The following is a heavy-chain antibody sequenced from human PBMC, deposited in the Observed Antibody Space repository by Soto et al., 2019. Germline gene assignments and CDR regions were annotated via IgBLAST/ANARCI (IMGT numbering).Heavy chain of an antibody. CDR1: GGSISSSSYY. CDR3: ASSSDHYYGMDV. J-gene: IGHJ6*02. CDR2: IYYSGST. V-gene: IGHV4-39*01. D-gene: IGHD6-6*01. Sequence: QLLESGPGLVKPSETLSLTCTVSGGSISSSSYYWGWIRQPPGKGLEWIGSIYYSGSTYYNPSLKSRVTISVDTSKNQFSLKLSSVTAADTAVYYCASSSDHYYGMDVWGQGTTVTVSS.